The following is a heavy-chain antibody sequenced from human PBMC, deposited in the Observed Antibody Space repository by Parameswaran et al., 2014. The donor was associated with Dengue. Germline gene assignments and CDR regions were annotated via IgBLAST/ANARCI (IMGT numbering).Heavy chain of an antibody. D-gene: IGHD1-26*01. CDR3: SRGTGSYYSLGY. V-gene: IGHV3-74*01. Sequence: WIRQPPGKGLVWVSRINSDGSSTSYADSVKGRFTISRDNAKNTLYLQMNSLRAEDTAGYYCSRGTGSYYSLGYWGQGTPVTVSS. J-gene: IGHJ4*02. CDR2: INSDGSST.